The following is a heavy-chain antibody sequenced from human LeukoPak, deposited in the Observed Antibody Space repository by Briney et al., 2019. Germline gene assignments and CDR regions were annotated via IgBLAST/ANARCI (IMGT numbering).Heavy chain of an antibody. CDR2: IRYDGSNK. J-gene: IGHJ6*03. V-gene: IGHV3-30*02. CDR3: AKGPLNWKGDYYYYYMDV. CDR1: GFTFTSFG. Sequence: PGGSLRLSCTASGFTFTSFGIHWVRQAPGKGLEWVAFIRYDGSNKYYADSVKGRFTISRDNSKNTVWLQMNSLRPEDTAVYNCAKGPLNWKGDYYYYYMDVWGKGTTVTVSS. D-gene: IGHD1-1*01.